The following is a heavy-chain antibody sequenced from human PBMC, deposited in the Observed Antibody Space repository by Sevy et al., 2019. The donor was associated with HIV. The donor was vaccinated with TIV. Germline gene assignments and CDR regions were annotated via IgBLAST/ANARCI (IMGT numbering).Heavy chain of an antibody. CDR1: GYTFTGYY. CDR2: INPNSGGT. CDR3: AEGGFLRGLTPVTTFWFDP. J-gene: IGHJ5*02. D-gene: IGHD4-17*01. V-gene: IGHV1-2*02. Sequence: ASVKVSCKASGYTFTGYYLHWVRQAPGQGLEWMGWINPNSGGTNYAQKFQGRVAMSRDTSNSKAYMDLSRLKSDDTAMYFCAEGGFLRGLTPVTTFWFDPWGQGTLVTVSS.